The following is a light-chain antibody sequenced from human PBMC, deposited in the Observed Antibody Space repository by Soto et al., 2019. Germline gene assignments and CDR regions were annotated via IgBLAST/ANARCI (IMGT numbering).Light chain of an antibody. CDR2: KAS. V-gene: IGKV1-5*03. J-gene: IGKJ1*01. Sequence: DIQMTQSPSTLSGSVGDRVTITCRASQTISSWLAWYQQKPGKAPKLLIYKASTLKSGVPSRFSGSGSGTEFTLTISSLQTEDFGIYYCQQYDVDSGTFGQGTKVDIK. CDR3: QQYDVDSGT. CDR1: QTISSW.